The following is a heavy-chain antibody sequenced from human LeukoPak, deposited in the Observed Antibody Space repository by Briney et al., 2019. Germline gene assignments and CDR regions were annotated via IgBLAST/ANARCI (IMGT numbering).Heavy chain of an antibody. CDR3: ARGPSNGYDYVWGSYEGDWFDP. D-gene: IGHD3-16*01. CDR2: ISYDGSNK. J-gene: IGHJ5*02. CDR1: GFTFSSYA. Sequence: GGSLRLSCAASGFTFSSYAMSWVRQAPGKGLEWVAVISYDGSNKYYADSVKGRFTISRDNSKNTLYLQMNSLRAEDTAVYYCARGPSNGYDYVWGSYEGDWFDPWGQGTLVTVSS. V-gene: IGHV3-30-3*01.